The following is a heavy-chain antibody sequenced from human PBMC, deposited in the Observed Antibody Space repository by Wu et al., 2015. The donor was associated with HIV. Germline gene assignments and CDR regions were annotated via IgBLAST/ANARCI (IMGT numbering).Heavy chain of an antibody. CDR2: INPQTGNT. D-gene: IGHD3-3*01. Sequence: QVQLVQSGAELKKPGASVKVSCKASGFSFNNYYIYWVRLAPGHGLEWVGWINPQTGNTNYAQKFLGRVTMTRDTSTSSVYMEVTRLRSDDAAVYYCTRSRGFSVHYKTDDYFDYWARNAGRRLL. CDR3: TRSRGFSVHYKTDDYFDY. J-gene: IGHJ4*01. CDR1: GFSFNNYY. V-gene: IGHV1-2*02.